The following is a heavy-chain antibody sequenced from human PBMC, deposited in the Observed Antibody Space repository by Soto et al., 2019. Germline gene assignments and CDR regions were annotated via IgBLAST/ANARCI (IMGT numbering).Heavy chain of an antibody. Sequence: GGSLRLSCEGFGLTFRPYGRTWVRQAPGKGLEWVASIKEDGSVKNYADSVKGRFTVSRDNVKRAMFLQMTSVRADDTAVYFCARDVSSEYASILDVWGRGARVTVSS. D-gene: IGHD3-3*01. CDR2: IKEDGSVK. V-gene: IGHV3-7*03. CDR1: GLTFRPYG. CDR3: ARDVSSEYASILDV. J-gene: IGHJ4*02.